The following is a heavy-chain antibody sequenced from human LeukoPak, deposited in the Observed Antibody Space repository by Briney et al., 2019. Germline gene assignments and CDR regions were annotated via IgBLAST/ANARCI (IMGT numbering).Heavy chain of an antibody. CDR3: ARDPNYDFWSGYYGNYYGMDV. V-gene: IGHV3-30*03. CDR2: ISYDGSNK. CDR1: GFTFSSYG. D-gene: IGHD3-3*01. Sequence: GRSLRLSCAASGFTFSSYGMHWVRQAPGKGLEWVAVISYDGSNKYYADSVKGRFTISRDNSKNTLYLQMNSLRAEDTSVYYCARDPNYDFWSGYYGNYYGMDVWGQGTTVTVSS. J-gene: IGHJ6*02.